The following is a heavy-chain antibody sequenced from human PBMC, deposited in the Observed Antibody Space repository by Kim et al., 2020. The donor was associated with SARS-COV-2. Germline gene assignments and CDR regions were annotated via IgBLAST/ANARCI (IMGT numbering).Heavy chain of an antibody. CDR1: GFTFSSYA. J-gene: IGHJ6*02. V-gene: IGHV3-30*04. D-gene: IGHD3-10*01. CDR3: ARGGSGWRVMDV. CDR2: ISYDGSNK. Sequence: GGSLRLSCAASGFTFSSYAMHWVRQAPGKGLEWVAVISYDGSNKYYADSVKGRFTISRDNSKNTLYLQMNSLRAEDTAVYYCARGGSGWRVMDVWGQGTTVTVSS.